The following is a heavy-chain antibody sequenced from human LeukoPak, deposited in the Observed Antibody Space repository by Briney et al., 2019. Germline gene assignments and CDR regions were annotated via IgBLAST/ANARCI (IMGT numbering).Heavy chain of an antibody. J-gene: IGHJ4*02. Sequence: SETLSLTCTVSGGSISTSNYYWGWIRQPPGKGLEWMGSIHYSGSTYNNPSLKSRVTMSVDTSKSQFSLKVSSVTAADTAVYYCARLLHDSRGYYYFDYWGQGTLVIVSS. CDR2: IHYSGST. D-gene: IGHD3-22*01. CDR3: ARLLHDSRGYYYFDY. V-gene: IGHV4-39*01. CDR1: GGSISTSNYY.